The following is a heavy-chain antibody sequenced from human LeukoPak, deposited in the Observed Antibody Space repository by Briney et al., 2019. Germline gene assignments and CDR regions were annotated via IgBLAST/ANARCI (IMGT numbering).Heavy chain of an antibody. J-gene: IGHJ5*02. Sequence: ASVKVSCKASGYIFTSYAMHWVRQTPGQRLEWMGWINAGNGNTKYSQKFQGRVTITRDTSASTAYMELSSLRSEDTAVYYCARDRPNYGDYVQWFDPWGQGTLVTVSS. CDR1: GYIFTSYA. D-gene: IGHD4-17*01. V-gene: IGHV1-3*01. CDR2: INAGNGNT. CDR3: ARDRPNYGDYVQWFDP.